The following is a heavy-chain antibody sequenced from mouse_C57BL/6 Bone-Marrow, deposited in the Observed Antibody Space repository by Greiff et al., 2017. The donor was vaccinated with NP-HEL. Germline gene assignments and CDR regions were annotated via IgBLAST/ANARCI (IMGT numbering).Heavy chain of an antibody. CDR3: TTRYYGSRPFDY. J-gene: IGHJ2*01. Sequence: EVKLMESGGGLVQPGGSMKLSCVASGFTFSNYWMNWVRQSPEKGLEWVAQIRLKSDNYATHYAESVKGRFTISRDDSKSSVYLQMNNLRAEDTGIYYCTTRYYGSRPFDYWGQGTTLTVSS. V-gene: IGHV6-3*01. CDR2: IRLKSDNYAT. CDR1: GFTFSNYW. D-gene: IGHD1-1*01.